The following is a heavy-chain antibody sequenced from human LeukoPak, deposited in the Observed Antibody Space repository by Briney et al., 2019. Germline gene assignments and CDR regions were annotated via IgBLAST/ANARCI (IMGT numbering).Heavy chain of an antibody. J-gene: IGHJ5*02. CDR1: GFTFSSYA. Sequence: PGGSLRLSCTASGFTFSSYAMHWVRRAPGKGLEWVAVIWYDGNNKYYADSVKGRFTISRDNSKNTLFLQMNSLRAEDTAVYYCATDAGHWFDPWGQGTLVTVSS. CDR3: ATDAGHWFDP. V-gene: IGHV3-33*01. CDR2: IWYDGNNK.